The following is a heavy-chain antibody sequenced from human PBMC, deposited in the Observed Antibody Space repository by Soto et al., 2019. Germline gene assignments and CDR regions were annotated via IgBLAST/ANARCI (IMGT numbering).Heavy chain of an antibody. CDR3: ARDHKVLRFLEWSPGGMDV. Sequence: GGSLRLSCAASGFTFSSYGMHWVRQAPGKGLEWVAVIWYDGSNKYYADSVKGRFTISRDNSKNTLYLQMNSLRAEDTAVYYWARDHKVLRFLEWSPGGMDVWGQGTTVTVSS. J-gene: IGHJ6*02. CDR1: GFTFSSYG. CDR2: IWYDGSNK. V-gene: IGHV3-33*01. D-gene: IGHD3-3*01.